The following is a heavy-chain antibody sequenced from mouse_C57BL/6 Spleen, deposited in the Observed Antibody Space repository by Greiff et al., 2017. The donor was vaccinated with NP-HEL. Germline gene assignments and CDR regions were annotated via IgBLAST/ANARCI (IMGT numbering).Heavy chain of an antibody. Sequence: QVQLQQSGAELVRPGASVTLSCKASGYTFTDYEMHWVKQTPVHGLEWIGAIDPETGGTAYNQKFKGKAILTADKSSSTAYMELRSLTSEDSAVYYCKRDGYYGAWFAYWGQGTLVTVSA. J-gene: IGHJ3*01. V-gene: IGHV1-15*01. CDR3: KRDGYYGAWFAY. CDR2: IDPETGGT. CDR1: GYTFTDYE. D-gene: IGHD1-1*02.